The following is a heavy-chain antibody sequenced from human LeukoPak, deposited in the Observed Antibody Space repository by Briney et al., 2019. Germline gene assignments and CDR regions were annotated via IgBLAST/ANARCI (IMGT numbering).Heavy chain of an antibody. CDR2: INHSGST. Sequence: SETLSLTCAVYDGSFSGYYWSWIRQPPGKGLEWIGEINHSGSTNYNPSLKSRVTISVDTSKNQFSLKLSSVTAADTAVYYCARVSLQYYYGSGSYYPNWFDPWGQGTLVTVSS. J-gene: IGHJ5*02. V-gene: IGHV4-34*01. CDR3: ARVSLQYYYGSGSYYPNWFDP. D-gene: IGHD3-10*01. CDR1: DGSFSGYY.